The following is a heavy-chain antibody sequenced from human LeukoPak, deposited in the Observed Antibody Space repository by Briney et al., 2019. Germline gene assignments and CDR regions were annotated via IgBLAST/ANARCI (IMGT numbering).Heavy chain of an antibody. Sequence: TGGSLRLSCAASGFTFDDYAMHWVRQAPGKGLEWVSLISWDGGSTYYADSVKGRFTISRDNSKNSLYLQMNSLRAEDTALYYCSRGGGQWLGTYFDYWGQGTLVTVSS. CDR3: SRGGGQWLGTYFDY. V-gene: IGHV3-43D*03. J-gene: IGHJ4*02. D-gene: IGHD6-19*01. CDR2: ISWDGGST. CDR1: GFTFDDYA.